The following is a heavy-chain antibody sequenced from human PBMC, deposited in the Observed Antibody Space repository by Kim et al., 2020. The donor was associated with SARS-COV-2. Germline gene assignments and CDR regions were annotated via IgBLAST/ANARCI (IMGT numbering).Heavy chain of an antibody. CDR2: INHSGST. V-gene: IGHV4-34*01. D-gene: IGHD3-10*01. Sequence: SETLSLTCAVYGGSFSGYYWSWIRQPPGKGLEWIGEINHSGSTNYNPSLKSRVSISVDTSKNQFSLKLSYVTAADTAVYYCARGVLWFGELLYDIYYYGMDVWGQGTTVTVSS. CDR1: GGSFSGYY. CDR3: ARGVLWFGELLYDIYYYGMDV. J-gene: IGHJ6*02.